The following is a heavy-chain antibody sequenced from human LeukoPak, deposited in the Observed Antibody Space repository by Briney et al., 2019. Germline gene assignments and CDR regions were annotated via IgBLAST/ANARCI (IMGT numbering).Heavy chain of an antibody. Sequence: SETLSLTCAVSGGSISSGGYSWTWPRQPPGKGLEWIGYIYHSGSTYYNPSLKSRVTISVDRSKNQFSLKLSSVTAADTAVYYCARYNRDNIYVFDYWGQGTLVTVSS. CDR3: ARYNRDNIYVFDY. CDR2: IYHSGST. J-gene: IGHJ4*02. V-gene: IGHV4-30-2*01. D-gene: IGHD1-14*01. CDR1: GGSISSGGYS.